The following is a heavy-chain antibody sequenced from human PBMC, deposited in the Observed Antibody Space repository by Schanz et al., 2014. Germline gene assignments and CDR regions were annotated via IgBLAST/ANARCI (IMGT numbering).Heavy chain of an antibody. V-gene: IGHV3-66*01. CDR3: ARGVRVRGIIIDY. D-gene: IGHD3-10*01. Sequence: EVQLVESGGGLVQPGGSLRLSCAASGFTVSSNYMSWVRQAPGKGLEWVSVIYGGGITYYADSVKGRFTISRDSSRNTLYLQMNSLRAEDTAVYYCARGVRVRGIIIDYWGPGTLVTVSS. J-gene: IGHJ4*02. CDR1: GFTVSSNY. CDR2: IYGGGIT.